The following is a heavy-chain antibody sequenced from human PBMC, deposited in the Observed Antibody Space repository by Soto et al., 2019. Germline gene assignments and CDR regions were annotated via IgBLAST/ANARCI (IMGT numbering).Heavy chain of an antibody. J-gene: IGHJ4*02. CDR3: VSASSGSYNFDY. D-gene: IGHD1-26*01. CDR1: GYTFANYG. V-gene: IGHV1-18*04. Sequence: GASVKVSCKALGYTFANYGIAWVRQAPCREREWMGWISTYNDNTNYAQALQGRVTMTTDTSTSTAAMELRSLTSDDTAVYYCVSASSGSYNFDYWGQGTLGTVSS. CDR2: ISTYNDNT.